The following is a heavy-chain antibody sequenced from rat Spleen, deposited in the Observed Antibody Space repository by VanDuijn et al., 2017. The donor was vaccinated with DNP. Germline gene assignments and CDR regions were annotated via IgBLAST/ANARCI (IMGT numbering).Heavy chain of an antibody. CDR3: ARWVYYFDY. Sequence: EVQLQESGPGLVKPSQSLSLTCSVTGYSITNNYWGWIRQFPGNKMEYIGHISYSGRTTYNPSLKSRISITRDTSKNQVFLQLISISTEDTATYYYARWVYYFDYWGQGVMVTVSS. CDR1: GYSITNNY. CDR2: ISYSGRT. J-gene: IGHJ2*01. V-gene: IGHV3-1*01.